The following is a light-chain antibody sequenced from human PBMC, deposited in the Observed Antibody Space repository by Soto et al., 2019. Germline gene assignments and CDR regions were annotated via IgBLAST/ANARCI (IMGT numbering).Light chain of an antibody. CDR1: QSVSSSY. J-gene: IGKJ4*01. CDR2: GAS. V-gene: IGKV3D-20*02. CDR3: QQRSNWPPLT. Sequence: DIVLTQSPGTLCLSPGERATLSCRASQSVSSSYLAWYQQKPGQAPRLLIYGASSRATGIPDRFSGSGSGTDFTLTISRLEPEDFAVYYCQQRSNWPPLTFGGGTKVDIK.